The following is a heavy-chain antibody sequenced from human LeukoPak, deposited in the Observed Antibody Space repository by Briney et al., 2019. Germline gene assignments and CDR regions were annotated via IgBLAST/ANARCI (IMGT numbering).Heavy chain of an antibody. V-gene: IGHV1-58*02. D-gene: IGHD3-22*01. CDR1: GFTFTSSA. CDR2: IVVGSGNT. Sequence: SVKVSCKASGFTFTSSAMQWVRQARGQRLEWIGWIVVGSGNTNYAQKFRERVTITRDMSTSTAYMELSSLRSEDTAVYYCAGNYYDSSGYQGAFDIWGQGTMVTVSS. J-gene: IGHJ3*02. CDR3: AGNYYDSSGYQGAFDI.